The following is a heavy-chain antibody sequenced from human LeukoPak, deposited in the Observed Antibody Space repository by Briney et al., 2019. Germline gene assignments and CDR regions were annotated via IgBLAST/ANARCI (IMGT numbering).Heavy chain of an antibody. CDR2: INPNSGGT. J-gene: IGHJ4*02. Sequence: ASVKVSCKASGYTFTGYYMHWVRQAPGQGLEWMGWINPNSGGTNYAQKFQGRVTMTRVTSISTAYMELSRLRSDDTAVYYCARAGFLGPYYFDYWGQGTLVTVSS. CDR3: ARAGFLGPYYFDY. CDR1: GYTFTGYY. V-gene: IGHV1-2*02. D-gene: IGHD2-15*01.